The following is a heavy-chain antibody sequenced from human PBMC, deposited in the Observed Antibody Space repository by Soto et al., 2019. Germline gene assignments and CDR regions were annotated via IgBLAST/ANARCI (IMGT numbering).Heavy chain of an antibody. CDR1: GGTISRYY. CDR2: MYNTGST. J-gene: IGHJ6*02. CDR3: ARDLWGYCGTDCYPLDV. D-gene: IGHD2-21*02. Sequence: QVQLQESGPGLVKPSETLSLTCTVSGGTISRYYWSWIRQPPGKGLEWIGYMYNTGSTVYNPSFQSLVIISVDTSKNQSSLKLNSVTAADTAVYYCARDLWGYCGTDCYPLDVWGQGTTVTVSS. V-gene: IGHV4-59*01.